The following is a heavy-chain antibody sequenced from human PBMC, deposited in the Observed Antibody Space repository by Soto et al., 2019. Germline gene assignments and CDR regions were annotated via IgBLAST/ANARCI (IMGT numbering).Heavy chain of an antibody. CDR3: AREVVAADIQYYFDY. J-gene: IGHJ4*02. Sequence: QVQLVQSGAEVKKPGSSVKVSCKASGGTFSSYAISWVRQAPGQGLEWMGGIIPIFGTANYAQKFQGRVTITADESTSTAYMEQSSLRSEDTAVYYCAREVVAADIQYYFDYWGQGTLVTVSS. D-gene: IGHD2-15*01. CDR2: IIPIFGTA. CDR1: GGTFSSYA. V-gene: IGHV1-69*01.